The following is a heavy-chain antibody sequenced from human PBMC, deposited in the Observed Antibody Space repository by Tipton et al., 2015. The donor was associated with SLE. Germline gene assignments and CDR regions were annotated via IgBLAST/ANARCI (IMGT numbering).Heavy chain of an antibody. CDR1: GGSFSGYY. D-gene: IGHD6-13*01. CDR3: TREGSSSWSNFDY. V-gene: IGHV3-49*04. J-gene: IGHJ4*02. Sequence: LSLTCAVYGGSFSGYYWSWVRQAPGKGLEWVGFIRSKAYGGTTEYAASVKGRFTIPRDDSKSIAYLQMNSLKTEDTAVYYCTREGSSSWSNFDYWGQGTLVTVSS. CDR2: IRSKAYGGTT.